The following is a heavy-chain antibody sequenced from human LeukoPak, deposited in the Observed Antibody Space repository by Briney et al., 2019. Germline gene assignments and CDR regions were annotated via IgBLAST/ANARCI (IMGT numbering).Heavy chain of an antibody. CDR3: ARAPPDCSSTSCYVWFDP. D-gene: IGHD2-2*01. CDR1: GGSISSSSYY. Sequence: PSETLSLTCTVSGGSISSSSYYWSWIRQPPGKGLEWIGEINHSGSTNYNPSLKSRVTISVDTSKNQFSLKLSSVTAADTAAYYCARAPPDCSSTSCYVWFDPWGQGTLVTVSS. CDR2: INHSGST. V-gene: IGHV4-39*07. J-gene: IGHJ5*02.